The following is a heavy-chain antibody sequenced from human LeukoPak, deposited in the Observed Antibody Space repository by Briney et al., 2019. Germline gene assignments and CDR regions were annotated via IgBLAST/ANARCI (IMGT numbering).Heavy chain of an antibody. CDR3: ARDGDFKAAFDI. Sequence: PSETLSLTCTVSGYSISSGYYWGWIRQPPGKGLEWIGSVYHSGTTHYNAPLKSRVTISVDTSKNQFSLKLSSVTAADTAVYFCARDGDFKAAFDIWGQGTMVTVSS. CDR2: VYHSGTT. D-gene: IGHD7-27*01. CDR1: GYSISSGYY. J-gene: IGHJ3*02. V-gene: IGHV4-38-2*02.